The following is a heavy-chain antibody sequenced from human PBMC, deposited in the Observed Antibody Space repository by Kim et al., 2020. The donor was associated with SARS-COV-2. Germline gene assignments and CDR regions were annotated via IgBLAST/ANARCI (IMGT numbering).Heavy chain of an antibody. CDR2: VNHSGST. J-gene: IGHJ4*02. CDR3: ARGGLEEVPFWRY. V-gene: IGHV4-34*01. Sequence: SETLSPTCVVSGGSFSGYYWTWIRLPPGKGLEWIGEVNHSGSTAYNSSLKSRVTISEDTSKNELSLKLSSVTAADTAVYYCARGGLEEVPFWRYWGQGTLVTVSS. CDR1: GGSFSGYY. D-gene: IGHD3-3*01.